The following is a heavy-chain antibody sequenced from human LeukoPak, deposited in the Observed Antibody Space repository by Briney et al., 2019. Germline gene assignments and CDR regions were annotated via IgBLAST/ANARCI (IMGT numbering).Heavy chain of an antibody. CDR2: IYSRDGST. CDR1: GYTFTSNY. D-gene: IGHD1-26*01. V-gene: IGHV1-46*01. CDR3: ARDQVGFDY. J-gene: IGHJ4*02. Sequence: ASVKLFCKASGYTFTSNYIHWVRQAPGQGLEWMGMIYSRDGSTSYAQKFQGRVTVTRYTYASTVHMELIGLIFEDTAVYYWARDQVGFDYWGQGTLVIVSS.